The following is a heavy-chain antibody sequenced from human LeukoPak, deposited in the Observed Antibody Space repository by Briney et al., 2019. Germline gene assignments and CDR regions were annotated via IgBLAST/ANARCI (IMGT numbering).Heavy chain of an antibody. CDR3: ARQQWLVPDNWFDP. D-gene: IGHD6-19*01. CDR1: GGSIISSSYY. V-gene: IGHV4-39*01. J-gene: IGHJ5*02. Sequence: SETLSLTCTVSGGSIISSSYYWGWIRQPPGKGLEWIGSIYYSGSTYYNPSLKSRVTISVDTSKNQFSLKLSSVTAADTAVYYCARQQWLVPDNWFDPWGQRTLVTVSS. CDR2: IYYSGST.